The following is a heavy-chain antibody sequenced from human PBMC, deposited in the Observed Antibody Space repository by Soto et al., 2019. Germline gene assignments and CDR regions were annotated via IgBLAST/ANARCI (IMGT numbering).Heavy chain of an antibody. CDR3: AVERIAADGKYYYYGMDF. J-gene: IGHJ6*02. Sequence: QVQLVQSGAEVKKPGASVKVSCKASGYTFTSYGISWVRQAPGQGLEWMGWISAYNGNTNYAQKLQGRVTMTTDTSTSTAYIELRSLRSDDTAVYYCAVERIAADGKYYYYGMDFWGQGTKVTVSS. D-gene: IGHD6-13*01. CDR2: ISAYNGNT. V-gene: IGHV1-18*01. CDR1: GYTFTSYG.